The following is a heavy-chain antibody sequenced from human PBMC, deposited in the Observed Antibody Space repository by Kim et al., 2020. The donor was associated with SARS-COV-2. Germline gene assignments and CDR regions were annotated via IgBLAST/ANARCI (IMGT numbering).Heavy chain of an antibody. CDR1: GFTFDDYT. D-gene: IGHD3-16*02. CDR2: SNWDGGTT. J-gene: IGHJ4*02. V-gene: IGHV3-43*01. Sequence: GGSLRLSCTASGFTFDDYTMHWVRQAPGKGLEWVSLSNWDGGTTFYADSVKGRFTISRDNSKNSLYLQMNSLRTEDTAFYYCAKDMGGFSGFDYWGQGTL. CDR3: AKDMGGFSGFDY.